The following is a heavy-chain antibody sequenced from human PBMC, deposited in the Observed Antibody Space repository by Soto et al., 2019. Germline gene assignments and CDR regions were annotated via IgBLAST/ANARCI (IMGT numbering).Heavy chain of an antibody. V-gene: IGHV3-43*01. CDR1: GFTFDDYT. D-gene: IGHD3-10*01. CDR2: ISWDGGST. CDR3: AKESGWFGELSFFDY. J-gene: IGHJ4*02. Sequence: SGGSLRLSCAASGFTFDDYTMHWVRQAPGKGLEWVSLISWDGGSTYYADSVKGRFTISRDNSKNSLYLQMNSLRTEDTALYYCAKESGWFGELSFFDYWGQGTLVTVSS.